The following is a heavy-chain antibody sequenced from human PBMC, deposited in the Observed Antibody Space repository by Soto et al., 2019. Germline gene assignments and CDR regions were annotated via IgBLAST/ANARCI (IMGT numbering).Heavy chain of an antibody. Sequence: QVQLVQSGAEVKKPGASVKVSCKASGYTFTNYGISWVRQAPGQGLEWMGWISAYNGNTNYAQKLQGRVTMTTDTSTSTAYMELRSLRSDDTAVYYCARAPSRSNLEWLLQWDYWGQGTLVTVSS. CDR3: ARAPSRSNLEWLLQWDY. V-gene: IGHV1-18*01. D-gene: IGHD3-3*01. CDR1: GYTFTNYG. J-gene: IGHJ4*02. CDR2: ISAYNGNT.